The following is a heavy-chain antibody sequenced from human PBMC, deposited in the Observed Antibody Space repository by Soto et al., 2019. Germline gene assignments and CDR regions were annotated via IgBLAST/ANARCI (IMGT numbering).Heavy chain of an antibody. D-gene: IGHD2-8*01. V-gene: IGHV3-23*01. CDR2: ISGSGDST. Sequence: EEQLLESGGGLAQPGGSLRLSCAASGFTFRGYAMSWVRQAPGKGPEWVSGISGSGDSTYHAKSVKGRFIISRDTSKNPLYLEINSLRAEYTEVYYCAKEYGASHSPFDCWGQGTLVAVSS. J-gene: IGHJ4*02. CDR3: AKEYGASHSPFDC. CDR1: GFTFRGYA.